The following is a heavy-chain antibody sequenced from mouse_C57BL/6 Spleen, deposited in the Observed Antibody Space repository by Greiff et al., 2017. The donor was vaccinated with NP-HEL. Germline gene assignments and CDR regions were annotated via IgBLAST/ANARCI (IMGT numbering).Heavy chain of an antibody. CDR3: ARPGGGTSIFAY. V-gene: IGHV1-26*01. J-gene: IGHJ3*01. CDR2: INPNNGGT. D-gene: IGHD1-1*02. CDR1: GYTFTDYY. Sequence: VQLQQSGPELVKPGASVKISCKASGYTFTDYYMNWVKQSHGKSLEWIGDINPNNGGTSYNQKFKGKATLTVDKSSSTAYMQLSSLTSEDSAVYYCARPGGGTSIFAYWGQGTLVTVSA.